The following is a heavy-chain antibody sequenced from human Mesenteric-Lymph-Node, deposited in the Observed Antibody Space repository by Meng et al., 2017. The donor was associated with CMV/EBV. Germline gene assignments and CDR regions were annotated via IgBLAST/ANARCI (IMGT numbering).Heavy chain of an antibody. Sequence: GESLKISCAASGFTFSSYWMSWVRQAPGKGLEWVANIKQDGSEKYYVDSVKGRFTISRDNAKNSLYLQMNSLRAEDTAVYYCARVGVIAFDYWGQGTLVTVSS. CDR3: ARVGVIAFDY. V-gene: IGHV3-7*01. D-gene: IGHD2-21*01. CDR2: IKQDGSEK. CDR1: GFTFSSYW. J-gene: IGHJ4*02.